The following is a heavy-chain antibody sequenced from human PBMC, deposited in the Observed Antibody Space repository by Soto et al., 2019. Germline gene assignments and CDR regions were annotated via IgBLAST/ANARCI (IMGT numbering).Heavy chain of an antibody. CDR1: GYTFSSYA. CDR3: ASARDGIDPAV. CDR2: INAGNGST. Sequence: VSVKLYCKASGYTFSSYAMHWVRQAPGQRLEWMGWINAGNGSTKYSQKFQGRVTITRDTSASTAYMELSSLRSEDTAVYYCASARDGIDPAVWGQGTLVTVSS. J-gene: IGHJ4*02. V-gene: IGHV1-3*01. D-gene: IGHD1-26*01.